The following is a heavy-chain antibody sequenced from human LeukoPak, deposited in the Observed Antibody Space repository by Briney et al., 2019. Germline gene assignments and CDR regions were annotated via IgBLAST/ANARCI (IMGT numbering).Heavy chain of an antibody. J-gene: IGHJ4*02. CDR1: GGSISSYY. CDR2: IYYSGST. V-gene: IGHV4-59*08. CDR3: ARLSGYYIDY. Sequence: SETLSLTCTVSGGSISSYYWSWIRQPPGKGLEWIGYIYYSGSTNYSPSLKSRVTISVDTSKNQFSLKLSSVTAADTAVYYCARLSGYYIDYWGQGTLVTVSS. D-gene: IGHD3-3*01.